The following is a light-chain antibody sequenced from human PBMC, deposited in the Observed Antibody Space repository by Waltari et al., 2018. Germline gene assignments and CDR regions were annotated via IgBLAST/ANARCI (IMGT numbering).Light chain of an antibody. Sequence: QSALTQPRSVSGSPGQSVTISCPGTSSDVGDYNFVPWYQQHPDNPPKLMIYDVTRRPSGVPDRFSGSKSGNTASLTISGLQAEDEADYYCCSYAGSYSFVFGGGTKLTVL. V-gene: IGLV2-11*01. CDR3: CSYAGSYSFV. J-gene: IGLJ2*01. CDR2: DVT. CDR1: SSDVGDYNF.